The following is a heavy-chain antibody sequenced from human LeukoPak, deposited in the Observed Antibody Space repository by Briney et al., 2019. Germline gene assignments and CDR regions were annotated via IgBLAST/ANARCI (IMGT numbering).Heavy chain of an antibody. CDR3: ARIIAAADGMDV. V-gene: IGHV3-48*03. CDR1: GFTFSSYE. CDR2: ISSSGSTI. Sequence: GGSLRLSCAASGFTFSSYEMNWVRQAPGKGLEWVSYISSSGSTIYYADSVKGRFTISRDNAKNSLYLQMNSLRAEDTAVYYCARIIAAADGMDVWGQGTTVTVSS. D-gene: IGHD6-13*01. J-gene: IGHJ6*02.